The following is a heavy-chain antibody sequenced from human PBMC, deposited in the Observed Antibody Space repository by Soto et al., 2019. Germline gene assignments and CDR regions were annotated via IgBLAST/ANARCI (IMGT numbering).Heavy chain of an antibody. Sequence: QVQLVESGGGVVQPGRSLRLSCAASGFTFSSYGMHWVRQAPGKGLEWVAVIWYDGSNKYYADSVKGRLTISRGNSKNPLYMQMNVLGAEDTDVSYCARAQDRVDYWGQGTLVTVSS. CDR2: IWYDGSNK. CDR1: GFTFSSYG. V-gene: IGHV3-33*01. CDR3: ARAQDRVDY. J-gene: IGHJ4*02.